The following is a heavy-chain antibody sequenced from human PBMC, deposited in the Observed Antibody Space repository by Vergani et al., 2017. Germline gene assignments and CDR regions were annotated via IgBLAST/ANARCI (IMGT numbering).Heavy chain of an antibody. D-gene: IGHD5-12*01. V-gene: IGHV3-7*01. CDR2: IKQDGSEK. Sequence: EVQLVESGGGLVQPGGSLRLSCAASGFTFSSYWMSWVRQAPGKGLEWVANIKQDGSEKYYVDSVKGRFTISRDNAKNSLYLQMNSLRAEDTAVYYCARENGVATRGYYMDVWGKGTMVTVSS. J-gene: IGHJ6*03. CDR1: GFTFSSYW. CDR3: ARENGVATRGYYMDV.